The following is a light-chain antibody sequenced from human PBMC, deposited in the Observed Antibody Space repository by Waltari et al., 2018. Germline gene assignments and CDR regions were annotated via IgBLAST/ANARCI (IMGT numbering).Light chain of an antibody. CDR3: SAYTATDTYV. V-gene: IGLV2-14*03. J-gene: IGLJ1*01. CDR1: RRDIGLYDY. CDR2: DVS. Sequence: SALTQPASMSGSPGQSITISCTGTRRDIGLYDYVSWYQPHPGKAPKLIISDVSQRPSGVTARFSGSKSGYTASLTISGLQTEDEADYYCSAYTATDTYVFGSGTTVTVL.